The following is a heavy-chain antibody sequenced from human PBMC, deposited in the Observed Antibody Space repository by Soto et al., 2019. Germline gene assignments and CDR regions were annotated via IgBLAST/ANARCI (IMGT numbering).Heavy chain of an antibody. Sequence: SETLSLTCTVSGVSIRSYFWSWVRQPSGRGLEWVGYIFVSGDSNYNPSLKSGVSISLGRSRNQFSLKLSSVTPADTAVDYCARARSVYNSDAFDLWGQGTMGTVSS. CDR2: IFVSGDS. V-gene: IGHV4-59*01. J-gene: IGHJ3*01. CDR3: ARARSVYNSDAFDL. CDR1: GVSIRSYF. D-gene: IGHD3-3*01.